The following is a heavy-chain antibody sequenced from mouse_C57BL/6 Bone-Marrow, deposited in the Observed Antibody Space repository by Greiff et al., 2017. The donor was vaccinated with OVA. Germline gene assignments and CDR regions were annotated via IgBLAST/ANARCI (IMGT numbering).Heavy chain of an antibody. D-gene: IGHD1-1*01. CDR2: IYPGNSDT. V-gene: IGHV1-5*01. J-gene: IGHJ2*01. CDR1: GYTFTSYW. Sequence: EVQVVESGTVLARPGASVKMSCKTSGYTFTSYWMHWVKQRPGQGLEWIGAIYPGNSDTSYNQKFKGKAKLTAVTSASTAYMELSSLTNEDSAVYYCTRRDITTVVATDYWGQGTTLTVSS. CDR3: TRRDITTVVATDY.